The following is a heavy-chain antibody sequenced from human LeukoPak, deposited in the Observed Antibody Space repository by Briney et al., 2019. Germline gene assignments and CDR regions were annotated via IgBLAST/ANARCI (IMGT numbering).Heavy chain of an antibody. V-gene: IGHV4-61*02. J-gene: IGHJ3*02. CDR3: ARDAAAAGFTAFDI. CDR1: GGSISSGSYY. CDR2: IFTSGST. D-gene: IGHD6-13*01. Sequence: SQTLSLTCTVSGGSISSGSYYWSWIRQPAGKGLEWIGRIFTSGSTNYNPSLKSRVTISVDTSKNQFSLNLSSVTAADTAVYYCARDAAAAGFTAFDIWGQGTMVTVSS.